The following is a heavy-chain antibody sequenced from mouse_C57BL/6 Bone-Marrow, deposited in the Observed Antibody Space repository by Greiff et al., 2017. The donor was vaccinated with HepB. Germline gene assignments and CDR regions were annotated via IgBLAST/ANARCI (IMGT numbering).Heavy chain of an antibody. CDR2: ISYDGSN. CDR1: GYSITSGYY. Sequence: DVQLQESGPGLVKPSQSLSLTCSVTGYSITSGYYWNWIRQFPGNKLEWMGYISYDGSNNYNPSLKNRISITRDTSKNQFFLKLNSVTTEDTATYYCAREMGRPFAYWGQGTLVTVSA. J-gene: IGHJ3*01. V-gene: IGHV3-6*01. CDR3: AREMGRPFAY.